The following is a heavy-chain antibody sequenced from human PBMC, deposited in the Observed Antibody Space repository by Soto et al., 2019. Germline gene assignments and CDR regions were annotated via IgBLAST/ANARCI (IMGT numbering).Heavy chain of an antibody. CDR2: IRGSDGST. J-gene: IGHJ4*02. Sequence: HPGGSLRLSCAAPRIPFSSYDMSWVRQAPGKGLDWVSVIRGSDGSTYYANSVKGRFTISRDNSKNTLFLQMNSLRAEDTAIYYCTKGGHLDYWGPGTLVTVSS. CDR1: RIPFSSYD. D-gene: IGHD3-10*01. CDR3: TKGGHLDY. V-gene: IGHV3-23*01.